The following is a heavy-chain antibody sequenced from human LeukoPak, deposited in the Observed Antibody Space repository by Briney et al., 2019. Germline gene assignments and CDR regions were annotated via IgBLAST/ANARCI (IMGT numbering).Heavy chain of an antibody. V-gene: IGHV4-59*01. CDR1: GGSISSYY. J-gene: IGHJ2*01. Sequence: PSETLSLTCTVSGGSISSYYWSWIRQPPGKGLEWIGDIYYSGSTNYNPSLKSRVTISVDTSKNQFSLKLSSVTAADTAAYYCARAHDSSGYYRWYFDLWGRGTLVTVSS. D-gene: IGHD3-22*01. CDR2: IYYSGST. CDR3: ARAHDSSGYYRWYFDL.